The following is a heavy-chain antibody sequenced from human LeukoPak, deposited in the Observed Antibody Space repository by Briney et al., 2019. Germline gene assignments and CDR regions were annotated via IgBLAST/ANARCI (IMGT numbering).Heavy chain of an antibody. D-gene: IGHD3-10*01. Sequence: GASVTVSCKASGYTFTSCGISWVRQAPGQGLEWMGWISAYNGNTNYAQKLQGRVTMTTDTSTSTAYMELRSLRSDDTAVYYCARDGPYYYGSGSTGEYDYWGQGTLVTVSS. J-gene: IGHJ4*02. CDR1: GYTFTSCG. CDR2: ISAYNGNT. V-gene: IGHV1-18*01. CDR3: ARDGPYYYGSGSTGEYDY.